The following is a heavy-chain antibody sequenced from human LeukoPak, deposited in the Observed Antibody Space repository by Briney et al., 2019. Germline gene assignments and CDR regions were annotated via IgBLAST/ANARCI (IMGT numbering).Heavy chain of an antibody. V-gene: IGHV5-51*01. J-gene: IGHJ5*02. Sequence: KVGESLKISCKGSGYNFTIYWIGWVRQMPGKGLEWMGIIYPGDSDTRYSPSFQGQVTISVDKSISTAYLQWSSLKVSDTAIYYCAIFDFLFGEIDNWFDPWGQGTQVTVSS. CDR3: AIFDFLFGEIDNWFDP. CDR2: IYPGDSDT. D-gene: IGHD3-16*01. CDR1: GYNFTIYW.